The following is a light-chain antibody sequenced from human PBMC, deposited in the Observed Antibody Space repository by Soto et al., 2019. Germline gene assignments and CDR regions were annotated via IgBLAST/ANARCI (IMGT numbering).Light chain of an antibody. V-gene: IGKV3D-20*01. J-gene: IGKJ2*01. Sequence: EIVLTQSPATLSLSPGERATLSCGASQSVSNSYLAWYQQKPGQAPRLLISDASTGANGTPDRFSGSGSGTDFTLTISRLEPEDFAVYYCQQYGSSPWTFGQGTKLEIK. CDR3: QQYGSSPWT. CDR1: QSVSNSY. CDR2: DAS.